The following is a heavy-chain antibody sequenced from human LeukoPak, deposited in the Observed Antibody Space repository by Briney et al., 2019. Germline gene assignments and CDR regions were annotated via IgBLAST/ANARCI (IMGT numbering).Heavy chain of an antibody. D-gene: IGHD2-15*01. CDR2: VGSDEKT. Sequence: GGSLRLSCAASGFTLTRNAMSWVRQTPGRGLEWVSGVGSDEKTHYTDSVRGRFTISRDNANNTLFLQMNSLRVEDTAVYYCAKDLSWWAAADYWGQGALVTVSS. J-gene: IGHJ4*02. CDR3: AKDLSWWAAADY. CDR1: GFTLTRNA. V-gene: IGHV3-23*01.